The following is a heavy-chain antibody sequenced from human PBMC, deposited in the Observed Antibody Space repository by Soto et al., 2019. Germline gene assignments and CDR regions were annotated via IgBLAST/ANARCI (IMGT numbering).Heavy chain of an antibody. J-gene: IGHJ6*03. CDR2: ISYDGSNK. Sequence: QVQLVESGGGVVQPGRSLRLSCAASGFTFSSYGMHWVRQAPGKGLEWVAVISYDGSNKYYADSVKGRFTISRDNSKNTLYLQMNSLRGEDTAVYYCAKDLGLELPHYNLDVWGKGTTVTVSS. CDR3: AKDLGLELPHYNLDV. CDR1: GFTFSSYG. D-gene: IGHD1-7*01. V-gene: IGHV3-30*18.